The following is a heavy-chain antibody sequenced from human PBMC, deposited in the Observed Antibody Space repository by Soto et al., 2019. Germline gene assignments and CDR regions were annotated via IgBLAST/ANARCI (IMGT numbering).Heavy chain of an antibody. J-gene: IGHJ4*02. V-gene: IGHV2-5*02. D-gene: IGHD6-13*01. CDR3: AHHKGTSWYG. CDR1: GFSLSTSGVG. CDR2: IFWDNDK. Sequence: QITLKESGPTLVKPTQTLALTCTFSGFSLSTSGVGVGWIRQPPGKALEWLALIFWDNDKRYSPSLKSRLTITKDTSKIQVVRTMANMDPVDTATYYCAHHKGTSWYGWGQGTLVTVSS.